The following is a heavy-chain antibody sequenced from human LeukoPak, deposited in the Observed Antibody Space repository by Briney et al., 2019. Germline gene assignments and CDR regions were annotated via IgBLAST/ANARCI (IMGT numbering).Heavy chain of an antibody. CDR2: INPSSGGT. CDR3: ARDWYYSDGYFDY. V-gene: IGHV1-2*02. J-gene: IGHJ4*02. D-gene: IGHD4-17*01. Sequence: ASVKVSCKASGYTFTGYYMHWVRQAPGQGLEWMGWINPSSGGTNYAQKFQGRVTLTRDTSISTAYMELSRLRSDDTAVYYCARDWYYSDGYFDYWGQGTLVTASS. CDR1: GYTFTGYY.